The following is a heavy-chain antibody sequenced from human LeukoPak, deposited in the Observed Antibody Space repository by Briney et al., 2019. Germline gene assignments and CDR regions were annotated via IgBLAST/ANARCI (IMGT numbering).Heavy chain of an antibody. D-gene: IGHD2-2*01. J-gene: IGHJ4*02. CDR1: GFTFSSYW. V-gene: IGHV3-48*02. CDR2: ISSSSSTI. CDR3: AKGYCSSTSCPLDY. Sequence: PGGSLRLSCAASGFTFSSYWMHWVRQAPGKGLEWVSYISSSSSTIYYADSVKGRFTISRDNAKNSLYLQMNSLRDEDMALYYCAKGYCSSTSCPLDYWGQGTLVTVSS.